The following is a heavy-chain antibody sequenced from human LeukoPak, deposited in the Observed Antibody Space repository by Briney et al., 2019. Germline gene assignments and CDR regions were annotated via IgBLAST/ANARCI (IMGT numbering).Heavy chain of an antibody. Sequence: GGSLRLSCAASGFTFSSCWMHWVRQAPGKGLVWVSRINSDGSSTRNADSVKGRFTISRDNAKNTLYLQMNSLRAEDTAVYYCARLYSSSWYYFDYWGQGTLVTVSS. V-gene: IGHV3-74*01. D-gene: IGHD6-13*01. CDR2: INSDGSST. J-gene: IGHJ4*02. CDR1: GFTFSSCW. CDR3: ARLYSSSWYYFDY.